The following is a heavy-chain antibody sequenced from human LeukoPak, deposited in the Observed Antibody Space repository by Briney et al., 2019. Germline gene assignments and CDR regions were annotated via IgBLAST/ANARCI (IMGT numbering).Heavy chain of an antibody. CDR3: ARVNRWWATSGYFQH. CDR1: GYTFTSYG. V-gene: IGHV1-18*01. J-gene: IGHJ1*01. Sequence: ASVKVSCKASGYTFTSYGISWVRRAPGQGLEWMGWVSVYSGNTNYAQKVQGRVTMTTDTSTSTAYMELRSLRSDDTAVYYCARVNRWWATSGYFQHWGQGTVVTVSS. CDR2: VSVYSGNT. D-gene: IGHD2-15*01.